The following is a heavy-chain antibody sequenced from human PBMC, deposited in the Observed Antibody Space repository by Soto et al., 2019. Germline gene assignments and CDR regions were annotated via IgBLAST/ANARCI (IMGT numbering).Heavy chain of an antibody. V-gene: IGHV3-15*01. D-gene: IGHD6-19*01. CDR3: TTDWYSSGWYLDAFDI. J-gene: IGHJ3*02. Sequence: GASLRLCAAAGGCAFSNTWVRRGRRAPGKGLEWVGSIKSKTDGGTTDYAAPVKGRFTISRDDSKNTLYLQMNSLKTEDTAVYYCTTDWYSSGWYLDAFDIWGQGT. CDR1: GCAFSNTW. CDR2: IKSKTDGGTT.